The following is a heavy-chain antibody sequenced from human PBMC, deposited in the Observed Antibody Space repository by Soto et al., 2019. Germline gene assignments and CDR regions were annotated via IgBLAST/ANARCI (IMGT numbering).Heavy chain of an antibody. CDR1: GFSLSTRGVG. CDR3: AQFRCNGIIIRDD. CDR2: IYWDDEK. D-gene: IGHD3-10*01. J-gene: IGHJ4*01. Sequence: QITLKESGPALVKSTQTLTLTCTFSGFSLSTRGVGVAWIRQPPGKALEWLTLIYWDDEKHYSPSLKSRITITTDTSKNQVVLTMTNMEPVDPATYYCAQFRCNGIIIRDDWGHETLVTVSS. V-gene: IGHV2-5*02.